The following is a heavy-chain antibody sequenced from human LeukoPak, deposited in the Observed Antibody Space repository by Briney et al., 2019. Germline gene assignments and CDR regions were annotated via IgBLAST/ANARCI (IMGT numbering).Heavy chain of an antibody. D-gene: IGHD3-22*01. V-gene: IGHV1-3*03. Sequence: ASVKVSCKASGYTFTSYAMHWVRQDPGQRLEWMGWINAGNGNTKYSQEFQGRVTITRDTSASTAYMELSSLRSEDMAVYYCARGYQNYYDSSGYLQASDYWGQGTLVTVSS. CDR3: ARGYQNYYDSSGYLQASDY. CDR1: GYTFTSYA. CDR2: INAGNGNT. J-gene: IGHJ4*02.